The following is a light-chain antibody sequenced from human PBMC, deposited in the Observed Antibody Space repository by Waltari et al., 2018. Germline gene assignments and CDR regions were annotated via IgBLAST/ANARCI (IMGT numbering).Light chain of an antibody. CDR2: AVG. V-gene: IGLV2-14*01. CDR1: STDVGASNF. CDR3: SSYTTSTTLL. J-gene: IGLJ1*01. Sequence: QSALTQPASVSGSPGQSITISCTGSSTDVGASNFVSWYQQHPGKVPKLILYAVGNPPSGISHRFSASKSGNTASLTISGLQEEDEGEYYCSSYTTSTTLLFGTGTRLTVL.